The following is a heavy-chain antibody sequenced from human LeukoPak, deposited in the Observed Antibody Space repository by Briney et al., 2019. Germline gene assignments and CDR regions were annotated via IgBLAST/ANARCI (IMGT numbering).Heavy chain of an antibody. V-gene: IGHV3-23*01. Sequence: GGTLRLSCAASGFTFSSYAMSWVRQAPGKGLEWVSAISGSGGSTYYADSVKGRFTISRDNSKNTLYLLMNSLRAEDTAVYYCARTALPGFYDFWSGSRDYYYYYGMDVWGQGTTVTVSS. J-gene: IGHJ6*02. D-gene: IGHD3-3*01. CDR1: GFTFSSYA. CDR2: ISGSGGST. CDR3: ARTALPGFYDFWSGSRDYYYYYGMDV.